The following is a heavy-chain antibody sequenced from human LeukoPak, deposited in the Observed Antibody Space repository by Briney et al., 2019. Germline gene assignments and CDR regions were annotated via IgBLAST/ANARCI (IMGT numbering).Heavy chain of an antibody. CDR3: ARDGGNDAFDI. V-gene: IGHV3-21*01. J-gene: IGHJ3*02. CDR2: ISSSSYI. D-gene: IGHD1-14*01. CDR1: GFTFSSYS. Sequence: PGGSLRLSRAASGFTFSSYSMNWVRQAPGKGLEWVSSISSSSYIYYADSVKGRFTISRDNAKNSLYLQMNSLRAEDTAVYYCARDGGNDAFDIWGQGTMVTVSS.